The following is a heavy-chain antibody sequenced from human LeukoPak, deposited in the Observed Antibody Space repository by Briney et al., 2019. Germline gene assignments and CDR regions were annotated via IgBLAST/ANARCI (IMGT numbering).Heavy chain of an antibody. V-gene: IGHV3-53*01. D-gene: IGHD2-8*01. CDR2: IYPDGST. J-gene: IGHJ4*02. Sequence: GRSLRLSCAASGFTFDDYAMHWVRQAPGKGLEWVSGIYPDGSTYYADSVKGRFTISRDNSKNTLYLQMNSLRAEDTAVYYCATCTWLHYFDHWGQGTLVTVSS. CDR1: GFTFDDYA. CDR3: ATCTWLHYFDH.